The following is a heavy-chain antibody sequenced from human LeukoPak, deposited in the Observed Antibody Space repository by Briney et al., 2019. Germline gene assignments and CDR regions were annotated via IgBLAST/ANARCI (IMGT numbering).Heavy chain of an antibody. D-gene: IGHD3-3*01. CDR2: IYSGGST. CDR3: AKTMIYYDFWSGPEVGAFDI. Sequence: GGSLRLSCAASGFTVSSNYMSWVRQAPGKGLEWVSVIYSGGSTYYADSVKGRFTISRDNSKNTLYLQMNSLRAEDTAVYYCAKTMIYYDFWSGPEVGAFDIWGQGTMVTVSS. V-gene: IGHV3-53*01. J-gene: IGHJ3*02. CDR1: GFTVSSNY.